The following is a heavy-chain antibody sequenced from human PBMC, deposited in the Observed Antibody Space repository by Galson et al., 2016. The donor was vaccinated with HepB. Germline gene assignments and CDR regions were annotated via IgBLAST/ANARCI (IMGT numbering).Heavy chain of an antibody. J-gene: IGHJ5*02. CDR2: INAYNGKT. Sequence: SVKVSCQASGFTFTAYGISWVRQAPGQGLEWMGWINAYNGKTNYAQSFKGRVTMTTETSTGTAYMELWNLRSDDTSLYYCARVLGGYDFYPWGQGTLVTVSS. V-gene: IGHV1-18*01. CDR1: GFTFTAYG. D-gene: IGHD5-12*01. CDR3: ARVLGGYDFYP.